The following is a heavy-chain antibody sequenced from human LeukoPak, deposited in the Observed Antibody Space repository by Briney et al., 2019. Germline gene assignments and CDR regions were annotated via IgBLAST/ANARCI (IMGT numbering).Heavy chain of an antibody. CDR1: GFTFSSYE. Sequence: GGSLRLSCAASGFTFSSYEMNWVRQAPGKGLEWVSYISSSGSTIYYADSVKGRFTISRDNAKNSLYLQMNSLRADDTGVYYCARESSSAAIYESFDSWGQGTLVTVSS. J-gene: IGHJ4*02. V-gene: IGHV3-48*03. D-gene: IGHD5/OR15-5a*01. CDR2: ISSSGSTI. CDR3: ARESSSAAIYESFDS.